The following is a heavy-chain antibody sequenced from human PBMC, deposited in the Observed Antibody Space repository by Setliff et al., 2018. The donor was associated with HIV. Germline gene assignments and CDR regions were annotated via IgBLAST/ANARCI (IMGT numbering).Heavy chain of an antibody. J-gene: IGHJ4*02. CDR1: GYSISTGYY. V-gene: IGHV4-38-2*01. CDR2: IYHRGST. CDR3: ARLSPLDWPFDY. Sequence: SETLSLTCAVSGYSISTGYYCGWVRQPPGKGLEWIGGIYHRGSTYYNPSLKSRVTISVDTSKDQFSLNLRSVTAADTAVYYCARLSPLDWPFDYWGQGTLVTVSS. D-gene: IGHD3-9*01.